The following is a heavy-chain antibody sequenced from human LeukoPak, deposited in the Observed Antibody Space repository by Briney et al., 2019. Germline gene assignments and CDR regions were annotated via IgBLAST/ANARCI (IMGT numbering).Heavy chain of an antibody. V-gene: IGHV1-69*06. D-gene: IGHD2-15*01. Sequence: SVKVSCKASGGTFSSYAISWVRQAPGQGLEWMGGIIPLFGTANYAQKFQGRVTIIADKSTSTAYMELSSLRAEDTAVYYCASATLRCSGGSCYEMDVWGKGTTVTVSS. CDR3: ASATLRCSGGSCYEMDV. CDR1: GGTFSSYA. J-gene: IGHJ6*04. CDR2: IIPLFGTA.